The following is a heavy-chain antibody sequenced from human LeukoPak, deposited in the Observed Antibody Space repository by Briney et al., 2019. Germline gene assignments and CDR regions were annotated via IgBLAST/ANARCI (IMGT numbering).Heavy chain of an antibody. J-gene: IGHJ5*02. CDR3: ARDLGQYYDTSDNWFDP. V-gene: IGHV3-74*01. CDR1: GFTFSNYW. Sequence: GGSLRLSCAASGFTFSNYWMHWVRQAPGKGLVWVSRINSDGINTSYADSVRGRFTISRDNAKNTLNLQMNSLRAEDTAVYYCARDLGQYYDTSDNWFDPWGQGTLVTVSS. CDR2: INSDGINT. D-gene: IGHD3-22*01.